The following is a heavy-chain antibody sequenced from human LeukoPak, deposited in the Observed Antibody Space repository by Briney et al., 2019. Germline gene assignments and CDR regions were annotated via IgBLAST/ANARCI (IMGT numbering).Heavy chain of an antibody. CDR2: IKQDGSKK. J-gene: IGHJ4*02. CDR1: EFTFSTYW. CDR3: VTTSGH. Sequence: GGSLRLPCAASEFTFSTYWMNWVRQAPGKGLEWVANIKQDGSKKYYVDSVEGRFTISRDNAHNSLSLQMNSLRAEDTAVYYCVTTSGHWGQGTLVTVSS. V-gene: IGHV3-7*01.